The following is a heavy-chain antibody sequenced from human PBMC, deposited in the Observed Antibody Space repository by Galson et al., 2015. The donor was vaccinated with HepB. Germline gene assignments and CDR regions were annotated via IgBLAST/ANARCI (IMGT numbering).Heavy chain of an antibody. V-gene: IGHV4-4*02. CDR3: ARDQGYSSAWPYFDF. CDR1: GGSISSSKW. Sequence: SETLSLTCAVSGGSISSSKWWSWVRQPPGKGLEWIGEIYHSGSTNYNPSLKSRVTISVDKSKNQFSLKLNSVTAADTAVYYCARDQGYSSAWPYFDFWGQGTLVTVSS. CDR2: IYHSGST. J-gene: IGHJ4*02. D-gene: IGHD6-19*01.